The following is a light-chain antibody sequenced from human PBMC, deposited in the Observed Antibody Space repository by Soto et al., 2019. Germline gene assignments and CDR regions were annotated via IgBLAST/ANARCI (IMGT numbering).Light chain of an antibody. CDR1: STDIGSYNY. V-gene: IGLV2-14*03. J-gene: IGLJ2*01. CDR3: SSYGASSTL. Sequence: QSVLTQPASLSGSPGQSITVSFTGTSTDIGSYNYVSWYQQHPGKAPKLMIFDVSYRPSGISDRFSGSKSGNTASLTISGLQPEHEADYYCSSYGASSTLFGGGTKLTVL. CDR2: DVS.